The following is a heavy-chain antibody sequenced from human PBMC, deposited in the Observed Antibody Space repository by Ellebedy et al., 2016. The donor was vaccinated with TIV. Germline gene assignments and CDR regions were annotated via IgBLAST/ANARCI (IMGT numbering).Heavy chain of an antibody. D-gene: IGHD1-26*01. Sequence: GESLKISXKGSGYSFTSYWIGWVRQMPGKGLEWMGIIHPGDSDIRYSPSFQGQVTVSADKSISTAYLQWSSLKASDTAMYYCARRGSSNWFDPWGQGTLVIVSS. V-gene: IGHV5-51*01. CDR1: GYSFTSYW. CDR3: ARRGSSNWFDP. J-gene: IGHJ5*02. CDR2: IHPGDSDI.